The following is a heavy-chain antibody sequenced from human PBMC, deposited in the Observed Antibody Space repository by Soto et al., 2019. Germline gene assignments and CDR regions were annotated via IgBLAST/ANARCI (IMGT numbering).Heavy chain of an antibody. Sequence: SETLSLTCTVSGGSISSGGYYWSWIRQHPGKGLEWIGYIYYSGSTYYNPSLKSRVTISVDTSKNQFSLKLSSVTAADTAVYYCARHGAYSSSWSKYFDYWGQGTLVTVSS. CDR1: GGSISSGGYY. V-gene: IGHV4-31*03. CDR3: ARHGAYSSSWSKYFDY. J-gene: IGHJ4*02. CDR2: IYYSGST. D-gene: IGHD6-13*01.